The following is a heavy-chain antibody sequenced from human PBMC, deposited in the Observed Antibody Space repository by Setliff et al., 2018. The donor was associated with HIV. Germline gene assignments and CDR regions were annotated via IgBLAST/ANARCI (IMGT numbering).Heavy chain of an antibody. J-gene: IGHJ1*01. Sequence: SETLSLTCAVYGGSFNGYCWTWIRHAPGKGREWIGEINHSGSNNYNPSLKSRVTMSVDKSKNHFSLRLSSVTAADTDVDYCAMARRAGSGPKYFQHWGQGIVVTVSS. CDR1: GGSFNGYC. D-gene: IGHD2-15*01. CDR3: AMARRAGSGPKYFQH. CDR2: INHSGSN. V-gene: IGHV4-34*01.